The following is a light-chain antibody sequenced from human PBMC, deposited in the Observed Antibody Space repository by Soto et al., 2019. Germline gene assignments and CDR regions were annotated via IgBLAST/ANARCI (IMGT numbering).Light chain of an antibody. CDR3: QQSYSTPWT. V-gene: IGKV1-39*01. CDR2: AAS. J-gene: IGKJ1*01. Sequence: DIQMTQSPSSLSASVGDRVTITCRASQSIRSYLNWYQQKPGKAPKLLIYAASSLQSGVPSRFSGSGSGTDFPLTISRLQPEDFATYYCQQSYSTPWTFGQGTKVEIK. CDR1: QSIRSY.